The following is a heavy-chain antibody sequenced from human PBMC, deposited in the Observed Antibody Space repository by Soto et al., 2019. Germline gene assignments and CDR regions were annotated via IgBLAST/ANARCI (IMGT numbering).Heavy chain of an antibody. CDR1: GYSFTSYW. Sequence: PGESLKISCKGSGYSFTSYWISWVRQMPGKGLEWMGRIDPSDSYTNYSPSFQGHVTISADKSISTTYLQWSSLKASDTAMYYCARRPGSGILTMTPFDYWGQGTLVTVSS. CDR2: IDPSDSYT. J-gene: IGHJ4*02. D-gene: IGHD3-10*01. V-gene: IGHV5-10-1*01. CDR3: ARRPGSGILTMTPFDY.